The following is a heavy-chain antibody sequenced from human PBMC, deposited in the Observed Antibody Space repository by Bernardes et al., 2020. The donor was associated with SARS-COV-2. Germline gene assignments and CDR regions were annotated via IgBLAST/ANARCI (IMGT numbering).Heavy chain of an antibody. V-gene: IGHV4-61*02. CDR3: ARGGRESVSLALYYYYGMDV. J-gene: IGHJ6*02. Sequence: SETLSLTCTVSGASINNGRFHWSWVRQSAGKGLEWIGRVFLNGNSNYNPSLKSRVSISLDTSKNQFSLSLTSVTAADTAVYYCARGGRESVSLALYYYYGMDVWGQGATVIVSS. CDR1: GASINNGRFH. CDR2: VFLNGNS. D-gene: IGHD3-3*01.